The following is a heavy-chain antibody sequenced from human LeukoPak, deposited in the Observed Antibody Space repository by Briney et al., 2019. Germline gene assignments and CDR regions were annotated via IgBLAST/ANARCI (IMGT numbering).Heavy chain of an antibody. CDR2: IYHSGST. CDR1: GGSISSGGYH. V-gene: IGHV4-30-2*01. CDR3: ARDRVVGATTSLFDY. Sequence: PSETLSLTCTVSGGSISSGGYHRSWIRQPPGKGLEWIGYIYHSGSTYYNPSLKSRVTISVDRSKNQFSLKLSSVTAADTAVYYCARDRVVGATTSLFDYWGQGTLVTVSS. J-gene: IGHJ4*02. D-gene: IGHD1-26*01.